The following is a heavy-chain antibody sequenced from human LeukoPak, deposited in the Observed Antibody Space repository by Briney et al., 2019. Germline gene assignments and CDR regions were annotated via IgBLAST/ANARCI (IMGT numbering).Heavy chain of an antibody. CDR2: IWYDGINK. CDR3: TKSHDSSWTFLDY. V-gene: IGHV3-33*06. CDR1: GFTFINYG. D-gene: IGHD6-13*01. J-gene: IGHJ4*02. Sequence: TGRSLRFYCAATGFTFINYGIHWVRQAPCKGLEWVAVIWYDGINKYYVDSVKGRFTISRDTSKNTLYLQMNSLRAEDTAVYYCTKSHDSSWTFLDYWGQGTLVTVSS.